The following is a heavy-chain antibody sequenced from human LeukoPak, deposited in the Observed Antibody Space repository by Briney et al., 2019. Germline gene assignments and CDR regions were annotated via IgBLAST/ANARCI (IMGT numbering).Heavy chain of an antibody. CDR2: INWNGGSI. D-gene: IGHD2-15*01. V-gene: IGHV3-20*04. J-gene: IGHJ4*02. CDR1: GFTFDDYG. CDR3: ARGYCSGGSCFAFDY. Sequence: GSLRLSCVGSGFTFDDYGMTWVRQAPGKGLEWVSGINWNGGSIGYADSVKGRFTVSRDDAKNSLYLQMTSLRAEDTALYYCARGYCSGGSCFAFDYWGQGTLVTVSS.